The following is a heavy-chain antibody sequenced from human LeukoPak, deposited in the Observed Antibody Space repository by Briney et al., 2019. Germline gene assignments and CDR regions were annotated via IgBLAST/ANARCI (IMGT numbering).Heavy chain of an antibody. CDR2: IYPGDSDT. V-gene: IGHV5-51*01. Sequence: PGESLKISCEGSGYNFNNYWIAWVSQMPGKGLEWMGIIYPGDSDTRYSPSFQGQVTISADKSISTAYLQWRSLKASDSAMYYCARSVKPGATLNWLDPWGQGTLVTVSS. CDR3: ARSVKPGATLNWLDP. D-gene: IGHD2-2*01. J-gene: IGHJ5*02. CDR1: GYNFNNYW.